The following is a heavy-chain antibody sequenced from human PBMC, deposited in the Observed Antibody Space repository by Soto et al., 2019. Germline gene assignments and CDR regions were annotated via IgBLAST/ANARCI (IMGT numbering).Heavy chain of an antibody. CDR3: ARAQGIVATIRWFDT. D-gene: IGHD5-12*01. V-gene: IGHV4-30-4*01. J-gene: IGHJ5*02. Sequence: SETLSLTCTVSGGSISSGDYYWSWIRQPPGKGLEWIGYIYYSGSTYYNPSLKSRVTISVDTSKNQFSLKLSSVTAADTAVYYCARAQGIVATIRWFDTWGQGTLVTVSS. CDR2: IYYSGST. CDR1: GGSISSGDYY.